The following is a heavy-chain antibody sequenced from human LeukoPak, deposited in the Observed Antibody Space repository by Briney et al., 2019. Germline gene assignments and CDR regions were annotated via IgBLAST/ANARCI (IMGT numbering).Heavy chain of an antibody. Sequence: AGGSLRLSRAASGFTFSDYYMRWIRQAPGKGLEWVSSISDSGIYIFYSDSVKGQFTVSRDNAKNSLYLQMNSLRAEDTAVYYCAGGNSALLDYWGQGTLVTVSS. J-gene: IGHJ4*02. CDR1: GFTFSDYY. CDR2: ISDSGIYI. CDR3: AGGNSALLDY. V-gene: IGHV3-11*04. D-gene: IGHD5-18*01.